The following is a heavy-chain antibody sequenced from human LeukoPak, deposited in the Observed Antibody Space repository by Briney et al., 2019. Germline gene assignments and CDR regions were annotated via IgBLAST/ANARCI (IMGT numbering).Heavy chain of an antibody. J-gene: IGHJ4*02. CDR3: AREEEWELPDY. CDR2: IFYDGSNK. Sequence: GGSLRLSCTASGFPFSGNAMHWFRQAPGKGLEWVAIIFYDGSNKYYADAVKGRFTISRDNAKNTLYLQMDNVTVEDTAVYYCAREEEWELPDYWGQGTLVTVSS. CDR1: GFPFSGNA. D-gene: IGHD1-26*01. V-gene: IGHV3-30-3*01.